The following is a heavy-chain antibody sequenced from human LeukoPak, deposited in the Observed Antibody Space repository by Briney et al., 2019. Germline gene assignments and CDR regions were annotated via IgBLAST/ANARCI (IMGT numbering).Heavy chain of an antibody. V-gene: IGHV1-18*01. Sequence: ASVKVSCKASGYTFTSYGISWVRQAPGQGLEWMGWISAYNGNTNYAQKLQGRVTMTRDTSTSTVYMELSSLRSEDTAVYYCARGVDNWGSRYFDYWGQGTLVTVSS. CDR3: ARGVDNWGSRYFDY. CDR2: ISAYNGNT. D-gene: IGHD7-27*01. CDR1: GYTFTSYG. J-gene: IGHJ4*02.